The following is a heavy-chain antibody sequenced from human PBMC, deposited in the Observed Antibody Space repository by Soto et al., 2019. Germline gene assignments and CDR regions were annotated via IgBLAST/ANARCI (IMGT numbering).Heavy chain of an antibody. CDR3: ARDSLWSRGNYYGMDV. CDR2: IYYSGST. D-gene: IGHD3-10*01. V-gene: IGHV4-59*01. CDR1: GGSISSYY. J-gene: IGHJ6*02. Sequence: PSETLSLTCTVSGGSISSYYWSWIRQPPGKGLEWIGYIYYSGSTNYNPSLKSRVTISVDTSKNQFPLKLSSVTAADTAVYYCARDSLWSRGNYYGMDVWGQGTTVTVSS.